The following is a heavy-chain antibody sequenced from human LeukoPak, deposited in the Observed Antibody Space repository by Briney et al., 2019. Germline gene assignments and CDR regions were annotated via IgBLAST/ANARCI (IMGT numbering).Heavy chain of an antibody. D-gene: IGHD2-2*01. Sequence: GGSLRLSCAASGFTFTNYAMSWVRQAPGKGLEWVSVISSSGDSTHYADSVKGRFTISRDNAKNSLYLQMNSLRAEDTAVYYCARDKRYCSSTVCYDWEYSYYMDVWGKGTTVTVSS. CDR2: ISSSGDST. CDR1: GFTFTNYA. CDR3: ARDKRYCSSTVCYDWEYSYYMDV. V-gene: IGHV3-23*01. J-gene: IGHJ6*04.